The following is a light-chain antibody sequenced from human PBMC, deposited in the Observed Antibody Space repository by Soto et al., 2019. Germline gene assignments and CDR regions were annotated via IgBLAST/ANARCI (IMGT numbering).Light chain of an antibody. CDR1: SSHVGGYNY. V-gene: IGLV2-14*01. CDR2: EVS. J-gene: IGLJ1*01. CDR3: TSYTSTIPYV. Sequence: LTPPASVSGSPGQSITVSCTGSSSHVGGYNYVSWYQQHPGQAPNLIIYEVSDRPSGVSPHFSGSKSGNTASLTISGLQVEDEADYFCTSYTSTIPYVFGSGTKVTVL.